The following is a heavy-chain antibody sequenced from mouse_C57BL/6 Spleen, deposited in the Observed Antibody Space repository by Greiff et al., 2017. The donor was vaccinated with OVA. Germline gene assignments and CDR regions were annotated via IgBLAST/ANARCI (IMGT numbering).Heavy chain of an antibody. V-gene: IGHV1-52*01. CDR1: GYTFTSYW. CDR3: ARAYYYGSSYYFDY. CDR2: IDPSDSET. J-gene: IGHJ2*01. D-gene: IGHD1-1*01. Sequence: VQLQQSGAELVRPGSSVKLSCKASGYTFTSYWMHWVKQRPIQGLEWIGNIDPSDSETHYNQKFKDKATLTVAKSSSTAYMQLSSLTSEDSAVYYCARAYYYGSSYYFDYWGQGTTLTVSS.